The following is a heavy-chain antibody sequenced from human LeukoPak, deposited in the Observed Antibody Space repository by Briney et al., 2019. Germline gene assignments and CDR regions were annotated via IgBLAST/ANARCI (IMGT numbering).Heavy chain of an antibody. V-gene: IGHV3-72*01. CDR1: GFTFSDHF. CDR2: SRNKAKSYTT. Sequence: GGSLRLSCVVSGFTFSDHFLDWVRQAPGKGREWVGRSRNKAKSYTTEYAASVKGRFTTSRDDSKNSLYLQMNSLKTEDTAVYYCVRVGSVAGSDYLDYWGQGTLATVSS. CDR3: VRVGSVAGSDYLDY. D-gene: IGHD6-19*01. J-gene: IGHJ4*02.